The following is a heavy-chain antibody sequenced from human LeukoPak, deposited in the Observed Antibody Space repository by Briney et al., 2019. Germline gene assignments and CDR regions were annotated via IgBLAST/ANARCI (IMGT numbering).Heavy chain of an antibody. Sequence: GGSLRLSCAASGFTFSRYSMNWVRQAPGKGLEWVSYISSSSSTIYYADSVKGRFTISRDNAKNSLYLQMNSLRAEDTAVYYCARRTYYYDSSGYCFDYWGQGTLVTVSS. CDR3: ARRTYYYDSSGYCFDY. CDR2: ISSSSSTI. D-gene: IGHD3-22*01. V-gene: IGHV3-48*04. CDR1: GFTFSRYS. J-gene: IGHJ4*02.